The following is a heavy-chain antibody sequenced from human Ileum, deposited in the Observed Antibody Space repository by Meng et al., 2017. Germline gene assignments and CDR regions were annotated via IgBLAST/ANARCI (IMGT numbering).Heavy chain of an antibody. J-gene: IGHJ4*02. Sequence: QVQLLQSGTEVKKVGASVTVSCTASGYTFRNYPLHWVRQAPGQRPEWMGWINAGNGNIKISQKFQGRITITSDTSATAYMELSSLRSEDTAVYFCARENDNWNYFDYWGQGSLVTVSS. CDR3: ARENDNWNYFDY. CDR2: INAGNGNI. V-gene: IGHV1-3*01. D-gene: IGHD1-1*01. CDR1: GYTFRNYP.